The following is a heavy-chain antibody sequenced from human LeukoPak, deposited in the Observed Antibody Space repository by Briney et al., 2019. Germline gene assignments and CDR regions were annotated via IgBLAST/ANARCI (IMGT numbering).Heavy chain of an antibody. Sequence: GGSLRLSCVASGFTFTNYAMSWVRQAPGKGLEWVSYIRGSGGTTHYADSVKGRFTISRDNAGNSLYLQMDSLRVDDTAVYYCARVGAWELQRVFENWGQGTLVTVSS. CDR1: GFTFTNYA. CDR2: IRGSGGTT. J-gene: IGHJ4*02. CDR3: ARVGAWELQRVFEN. V-gene: IGHV3-23*01. D-gene: IGHD1-26*01.